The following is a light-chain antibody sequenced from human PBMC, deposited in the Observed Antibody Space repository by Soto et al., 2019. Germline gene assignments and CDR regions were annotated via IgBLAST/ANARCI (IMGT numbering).Light chain of an antibody. CDR1: SSDVGSHNL. V-gene: IGLV2-14*02. J-gene: IGLJ2*01. CDR2: EDS. CDR3: GYYASQGVV. Sequence: QSALTQPASASGSPGQSITISCTKTSSDVGSHNLVSWYQQHPGRAPKLMIYEDSKRPSGVADRFSGSKSGNTASLTISGLAAEDGADYYCGYYASQGVVFGGGTKVTVL.